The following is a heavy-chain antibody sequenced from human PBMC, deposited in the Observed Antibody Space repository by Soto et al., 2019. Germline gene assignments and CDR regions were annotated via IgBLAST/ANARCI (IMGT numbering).Heavy chain of an antibody. D-gene: IGHD3-10*01. Sequence: EVQLVESGGGLVQPGGSLRLSCAASGFTFSSYEMNWVRQAPGKGLEWVSYISSSGSTIYYADSVKGRFTISRDNAKNSLYLQMNSLRAEDTAVYYCARDLGRITTDTRQYFQHWGQGTLVTVSS. CDR3: ARDLGRITTDTRQYFQH. CDR2: ISSSGSTI. J-gene: IGHJ1*01. V-gene: IGHV3-48*03. CDR1: GFTFSSYE.